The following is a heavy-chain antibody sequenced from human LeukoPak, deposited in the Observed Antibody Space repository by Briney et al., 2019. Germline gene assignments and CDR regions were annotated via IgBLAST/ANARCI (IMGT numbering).Heavy chain of an antibody. Sequence: GGSLRLSCAASGFTFSSYAMNWVRQAPGKGLEWVAIISHDGTNKDYADSVKGRFTISRDNSRNTLYLQMNSLRAEDTAVYYCARDPLYTNSPPSYFDYWGQGTLVTVSS. J-gene: IGHJ4*02. CDR2: ISHDGTNK. V-gene: IGHV3-30-3*01. CDR1: GFTFSSYA. D-gene: IGHD2-2*02. CDR3: ARDPLYTNSPPSYFDY.